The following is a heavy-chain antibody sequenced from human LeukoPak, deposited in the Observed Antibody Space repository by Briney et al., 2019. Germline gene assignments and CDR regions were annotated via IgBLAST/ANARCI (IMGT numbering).Heavy chain of an antibody. V-gene: IGHV4-34*01. CDR3: ARGFRTTAAPDY. Sequence: SETLSLTCAVYGGSFSGYYWSWIRQPPGKGLEWIGEINHSGSTNHNPSLKSRVTISVDTSKNQFSLKLSSVTAADTAVYYCARGFRTTAAPDYWGQRTLVTVSS. J-gene: IGHJ4*02. D-gene: IGHD6-13*01. CDR2: INHSGST. CDR1: GGSFSGYY.